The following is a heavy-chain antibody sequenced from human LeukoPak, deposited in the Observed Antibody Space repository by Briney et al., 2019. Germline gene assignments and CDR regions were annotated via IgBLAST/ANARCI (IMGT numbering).Heavy chain of an antibody. D-gene: IGHD3-10*01. CDR2: ISWNSGSI. J-gene: IGHJ4*02. CDR1: GFIFDDYA. V-gene: IGHV3-9*01. Sequence: GGSLRLSCAASGFIFDDYAMHWVRQAPGKGLEWVSGISWNSGSIGYADSVKGRFTISRDNAKNSLYLQMNSLRAEDTALYYCAKSGGSGSYYPYFDYWGQGTLVTVSS. CDR3: AKSGGSGSYYPYFDY.